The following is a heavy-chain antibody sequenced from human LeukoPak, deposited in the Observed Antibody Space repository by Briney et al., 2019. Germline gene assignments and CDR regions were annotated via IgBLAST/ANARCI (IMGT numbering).Heavy chain of an antibody. Sequence: SETLSLTCTVSGGSISSYYWSWIRQPPGKGLEWIGYIYYSGSTNYNPSLKSRVTISVDTSKNQFSLKLSSVTAADTAVYYCARGPRAKSYYYYYGMDVWGQGTTVTVSS. CDR3: ARGPRAKSYYYYYGMDV. CDR1: GGSISSYY. J-gene: IGHJ6*02. D-gene: IGHD3-10*01. CDR2: IYYSGST. V-gene: IGHV4-59*12.